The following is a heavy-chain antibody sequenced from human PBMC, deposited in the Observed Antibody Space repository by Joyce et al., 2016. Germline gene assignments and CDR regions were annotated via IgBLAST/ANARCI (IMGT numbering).Heavy chain of an antibody. Sequence: EVQLVESGGGLAKPGGFLSLSCAASGFTFSRYSMSWVRHAPGKGLEWVSSISSSSSYIKYTDSVKGRFTISRDNAKNSLYLQMNSLRVEDTAVYYCARSSYTNGIFDYWGQGALVTVSS. CDR3: ARSSYTNGIFDY. CDR1: GFTFSRYS. D-gene: IGHD2-8*01. CDR2: ISSSSSYI. V-gene: IGHV3-21*01. J-gene: IGHJ4*02.